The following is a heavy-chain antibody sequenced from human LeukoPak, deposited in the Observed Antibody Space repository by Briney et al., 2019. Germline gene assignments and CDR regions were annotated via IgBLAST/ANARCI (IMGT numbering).Heavy chain of an antibody. D-gene: IGHD6-19*01. J-gene: IGHJ4*02. CDR1: GFTFSSYW. CDR3: ARGALVVIAVADN. V-gene: IGHV3-7*05. CDR2: IKQDGSEK. Sequence: GGSLRLSCAASGFTFSSYWMTWVRQAPGKGLEWVANIKQDGSEKYYVDSVKGRFTISRDNAKNSLYLQMNSLRAEDTAFYYCARGALVVIAVADNWGQGTLVTVSS.